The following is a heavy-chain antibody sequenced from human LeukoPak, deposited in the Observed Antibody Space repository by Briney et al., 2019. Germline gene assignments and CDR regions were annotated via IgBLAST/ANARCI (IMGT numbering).Heavy chain of an antibody. D-gene: IGHD1-26*01. Sequence: GGSLRLSCAASGFTFNSYPMSWARQAPGKGLEWVSVINDSGGSTYYADSVKGRFTISRDNSKNTLYLQMSGLRVEDTAVYYCARQPTWAFANFAYWGQGTLVTVSS. V-gene: IGHV3-23*01. CDR2: INDSGGST. CDR1: GFTFNSYP. CDR3: ARQPTWAFANFAY. J-gene: IGHJ4*02.